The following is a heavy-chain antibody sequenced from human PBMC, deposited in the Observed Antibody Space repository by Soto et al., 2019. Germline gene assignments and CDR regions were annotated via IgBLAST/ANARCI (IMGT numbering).Heavy chain of an antibody. CDR3: ARGSTTEKVVS. Sequence: SETLSLTCTVSGGSISSSSSYWGWIRQPPGKGLEWIGSIYYSGTPHYNPSLKSRVTISVDTSMNQFSLALTSVTAADMAMYYGARGSTTEKVVSWCQGILVTVSS. CDR1: GGSISSSSSY. CDR2: IYYSGTP. J-gene: IGHJ4*02. V-gene: IGHV4-39*01.